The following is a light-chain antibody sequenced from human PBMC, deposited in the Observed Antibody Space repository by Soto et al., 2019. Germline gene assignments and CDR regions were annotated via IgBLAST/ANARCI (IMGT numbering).Light chain of an antibody. V-gene: IGLV2-14*01. J-gene: IGLJ2*01. CDR1: SREVGGYNY. CDR2: DVS. Sequence: QSALTQPASVSGSPGPSITISCPGNSREVGGYNYVSWYQQHPSKAPKLMIYDVSNRPSGVSNPFSGSKSGNTAALTISGLQAEDEDDYYCSSYTGSSTLLVFGGGTKLTVL. CDR3: SSYTGSSTLLV.